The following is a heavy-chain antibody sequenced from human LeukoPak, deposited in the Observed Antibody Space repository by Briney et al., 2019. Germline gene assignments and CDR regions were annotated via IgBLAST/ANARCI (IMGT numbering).Heavy chain of an antibody. Sequence: PSETLSLTCTVSGGSISSYYWSWIRQPPGKGLEWIGYIYYSGSTNYNPSLESRVTISVDTSKNQFSLKLSSVTAADTAVYYCARRLGSSWFDPRGQGTLVTVSS. CDR2: IYYSGST. CDR3: ARRLGSSWFDP. CDR1: GGSISSYY. V-gene: IGHV4-59*01. D-gene: IGHD3-10*01. J-gene: IGHJ5*02.